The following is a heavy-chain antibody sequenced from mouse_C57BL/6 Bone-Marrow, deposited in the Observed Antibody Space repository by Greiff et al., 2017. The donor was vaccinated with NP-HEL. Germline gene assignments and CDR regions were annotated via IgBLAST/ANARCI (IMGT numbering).Heavy chain of an antibody. CDR1: GYTFTSYW. V-gene: IGHV1-64*01. D-gene: IGHD2-1*01. CDR2: IHPNSGST. Sequence: QVQLKQPGAELVKPGASVKLSCKASGYTFTSYWMHWVKQRPGQGLEWIGMIHPNSGSTNYNEKFKSKATLTVDKSSSTAYMQLSSLTSEDSAVYYCARESIYYGNYERYYYYAMVYWGQGTSVTVSS. J-gene: IGHJ4*01. CDR3: ARESIYYGNYERYYYYAMVY.